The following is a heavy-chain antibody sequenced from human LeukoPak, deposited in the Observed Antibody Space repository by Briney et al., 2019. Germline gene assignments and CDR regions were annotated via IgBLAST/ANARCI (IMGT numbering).Heavy chain of an antibody. CDR1: GFTFTNYD. J-gene: IGHJ5*02. D-gene: IGHD3-10*01. V-gene: IGHV1-8*01. CDR3: VRDGEGVAISVNYWFAP. CDR2: MNPINGNT. Sequence: GASVKVYCKATGFTFTNYDINWVRQATGQGLEWMGWMNPINGNTGYAQKFQGRVTMTRDTSISTAYMELRSLTSEDTAVYYCVRDGEGVAISVNYWFAPWGQGTLVTVSS.